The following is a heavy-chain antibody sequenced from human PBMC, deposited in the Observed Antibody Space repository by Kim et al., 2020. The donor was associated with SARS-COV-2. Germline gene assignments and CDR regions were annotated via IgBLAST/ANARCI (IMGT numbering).Heavy chain of an antibody. CDR1: GYTFTSYG. D-gene: IGHD3-10*01. CDR2: ISAYNGNT. V-gene: IGHV1-18*01. J-gene: IGHJ6*02. CDR3: ARDGGYYGSGSPGDYYYGMDV. Sequence: ASVKVSCKASGYTFTSYGISWVRQAPGQGLEWMGWISAYNGNTNYAQKLQGRVTMTTDTSTSTAYMELRSLRSDDTAVYYCARDGGYYGSGSPGDYYYGMDVWGQGTTVTVSS.